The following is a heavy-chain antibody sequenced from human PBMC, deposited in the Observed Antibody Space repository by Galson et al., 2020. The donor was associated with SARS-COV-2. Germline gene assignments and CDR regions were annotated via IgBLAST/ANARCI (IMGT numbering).Heavy chain of an antibody. CDR2: ISGSGDST. CDR1: GFTSSIYA. V-gene: IGHV3-23*01. CDR3: HIWSSYYIFDY. J-gene: IGHJ4*02. D-gene: IGHD3-3*01. Sequence: TGGSLRLSCAGSGFTSSIYAMSWVRQAPGKGLEWVSAISGSGDSTYYTDSVKGRFTISRDNSKNRLYLQMNSLKAEDTAVYYCHIWSSYYIFDYWGQGTLVTVSS.